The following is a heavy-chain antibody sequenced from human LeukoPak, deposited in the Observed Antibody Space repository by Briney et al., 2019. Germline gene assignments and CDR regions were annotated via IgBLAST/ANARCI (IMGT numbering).Heavy chain of an antibody. CDR3: AKDWDSGYVLNWFDP. Sequence: PGGSLRLSCAASGFTFSSYAMSWVRQAPGKGLEWVSAISGSGGSTYYADSVKGRFTISRDNSKNTLYLQMNSLRAEDTAVYYCAKDWDSGYVLNWFDPWGQGTLVTVSS. CDR2: ISGSGGST. J-gene: IGHJ5*02. CDR1: GFTFSSYA. D-gene: IGHD5-12*01. V-gene: IGHV3-23*01.